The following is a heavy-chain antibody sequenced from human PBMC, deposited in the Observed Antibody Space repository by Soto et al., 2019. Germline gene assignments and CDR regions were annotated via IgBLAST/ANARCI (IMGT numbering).Heavy chain of an antibody. J-gene: IGHJ6*02. D-gene: IGHD6-19*01. CDR2: INHSGSTNYKPSL. Sequence: QVQLQQWGAGLLKPSETLSLTCAVYGGSFSGYYWSWIRQSPGKGLEWIGEINHSGSTNYKPSLNYNPSLKSRVTISMDTSKNQFSLRLNSVTAADTAVYYCARLIFEEGFFGAVADNYNYYGMDVWGQGTTVTVSS. CDR3: ARLIFEEGFFGAVADNYNYYGMDV. V-gene: IGHV4-34*01. CDR1: GGSFSGYY.